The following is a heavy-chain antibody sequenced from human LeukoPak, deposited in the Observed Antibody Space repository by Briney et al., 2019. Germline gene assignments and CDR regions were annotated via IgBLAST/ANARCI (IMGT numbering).Heavy chain of an antibody. Sequence: PGGSLRLSFAASGFTFSNAWMSWVGQAPGKGREWVGRIKSKTDGGTTDYAAPVKGRFTISRDNSKNTLYLQMNSLRAEDTAVYYCAKDSGKTRGSIAAAAYDYWGQGTLVTVSS. V-gene: IGHV3-15*01. CDR2: IKSKTDGGTT. J-gene: IGHJ4*02. CDR1: GFTFSNAW. D-gene: IGHD6-13*01. CDR3: AKDSGKTRGSIAAAAYDY.